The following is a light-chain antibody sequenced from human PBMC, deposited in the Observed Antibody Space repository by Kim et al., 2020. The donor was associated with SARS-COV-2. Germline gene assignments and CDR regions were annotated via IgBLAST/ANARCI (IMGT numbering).Light chain of an antibody. J-gene: IGKJ3*01. V-gene: IGKV3-20*01. CDR3: QQYGNSPFT. CDR2: GTS. CDR1: QSVNSNY. Sequence: RAPPSVRGSQSVNSNYLGCNKQKPGHPPRLLISGTSSRATGIPDRFSGSGSGTDFTLTINTREPEDFAVYYCQQYGNSPFTFGPGTKVDIK.